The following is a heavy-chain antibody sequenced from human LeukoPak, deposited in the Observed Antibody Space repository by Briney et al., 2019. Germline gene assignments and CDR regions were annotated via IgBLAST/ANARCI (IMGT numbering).Heavy chain of an antibody. J-gene: IGHJ4*02. CDR1: GLTFRNFW. CDR2: INQDGQDESEK. D-gene: IGHD3-16*01. V-gene: IGHV3-7*01. Sequence: PGGSLRLSCAASGLTFRNFWMSWVRQAPGKGLEWVANINQDGQDESEKYYVDSVKGRFTISRDNAKNSLYLQMNSLRGDDTAVYYCASGGHLDYWGLGALVTVSS. CDR3: ASGGHLDY.